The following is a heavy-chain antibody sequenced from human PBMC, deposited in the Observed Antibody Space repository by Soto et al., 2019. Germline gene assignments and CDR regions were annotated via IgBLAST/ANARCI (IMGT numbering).Heavy chain of an antibody. CDR1: GGTFGSYA. D-gene: IGHD3-22*01. CDR3: ARVKTPYYYDSSGYYPLHYYYGMDV. V-gene: IGHV1-18*01. J-gene: IGHJ6*02. Sequence: ASVKVSCKASGGTFGSYAISWVRQAPGQGLEWMGWISAYNGNTNYAQKLQGRVTMTTDTSTSTAYMELRSLRSDDTAVYYCARVKTPYYYDSSGYYPLHYYYGMDVWGQGTTVTVSS. CDR2: ISAYNGNT.